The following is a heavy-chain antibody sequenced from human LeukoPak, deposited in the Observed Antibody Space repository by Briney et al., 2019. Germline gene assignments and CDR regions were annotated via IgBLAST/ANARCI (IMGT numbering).Heavy chain of an antibody. J-gene: IGHJ4*02. Sequence: SETLSLTCTVSGGSIRSYSWSWIRQSAGKGLEWIGRIFASGSTKYNPSLKSRVTISVDTSKNQFSLKLSSVTAADTAVYYCARDRRSSGRIDYWGQGTLVTVSS. D-gene: IGHD3-10*01. CDR1: GGSIRSYS. CDR3: ARDRRSSGRIDY. CDR2: IFASGST. V-gene: IGHV4-4*07.